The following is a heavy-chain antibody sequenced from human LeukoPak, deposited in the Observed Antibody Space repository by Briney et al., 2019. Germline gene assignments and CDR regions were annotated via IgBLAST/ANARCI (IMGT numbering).Heavy chain of an antibody. CDR3: ARRYYDFWSGYAR. Sequence: SESLSLTCAVYGGSFSCYYWSWIRQPPGKGLEWIGEINHSGSTNYNPSLKSRVTISVDTSKNQFSLKLSSVTAADTAVYYCARRYYDFWSGYARWGQGTLVTVSS. V-gene: IGHV4-34*01. CDR2: INHSGST. J-gene: IGHJ4*02. CDR1: GGSFSCYY. D-gene: IGHD3-3*01.